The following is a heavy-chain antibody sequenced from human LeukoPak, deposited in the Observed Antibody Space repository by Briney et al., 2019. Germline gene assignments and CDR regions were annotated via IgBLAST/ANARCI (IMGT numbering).Heavy chain of an antibody. J-gene: IGHJ5*02. D-gene: IGHD2-15*01. CDR2: IRSKANSYAT. V-gene: IGHV3-73*01. CDR1: GFTFSGSA. CDR3: VRGGPSTWS. Sequence: PGGSLRLSCAASGFTFSGSAMHWVRQASGKGLEWVGRIRSKANSYATAYAASVKGRFTISRDDSKNTAYLQMNNLRAEDTAVYYCVRGGPSTWSWGQGTLVTVSS.